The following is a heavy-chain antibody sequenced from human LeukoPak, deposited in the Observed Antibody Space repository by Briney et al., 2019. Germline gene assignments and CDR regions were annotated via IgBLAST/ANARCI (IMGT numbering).Heavy chain of an antibody. CDR1: GFTFSSYS. J-gene: IGHJ4*02. D-gene: IGHD3-22*01. Sequence: GGSLRLSCAASGFTFSSYSMNWVRQAPGKGLEWVSSISSSSSYIYYADSVKGRFTISRDNAKNSLYLQMNSLRAEDTAVCYCARAYYYDSSGNYDGYWGQGTLVTVSS. V-gene: IGHV3-21*01. CDR2: ISSSSSYI. CDR3: ARAYYYDSSGNYDGY.